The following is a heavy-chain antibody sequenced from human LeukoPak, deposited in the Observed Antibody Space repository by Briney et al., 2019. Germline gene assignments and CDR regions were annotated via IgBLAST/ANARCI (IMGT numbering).Heavy chain of an antibody. J-gene: IGHJ4*02. D-gene: IGHD5-12*01. CDR3: AREFPEIKATSVIDY. CDR2: INHKSGGT. CDR1: GYTFIGYY. V-gene: IGHV1-2*04. Sequence: ASVKVSCKASGYTFIGYYLHWVRQAPGQGLEWMGWINHKSGGTNYAQKFQGWVTITRDTSISTPYMELSRLRSDDTAVYYCAREFPEIKATSVIDYWGQGTLVTASS.